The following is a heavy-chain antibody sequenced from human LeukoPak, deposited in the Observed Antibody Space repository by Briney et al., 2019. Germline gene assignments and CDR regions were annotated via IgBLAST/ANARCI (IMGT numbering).Heavy chain of an antibody. CDR2: ISYDGSNK. CDR1: GFTFSSYG. Sequence: GGSLRLSCAASGFTFSSYGMHWVRQAPGKGLEWVAVISYDGSNKYYADSVKGRFTISRDNSKNTLYLQMNSLRAEDTAVYYCAVFGELLFSYDYWGQGTLVTVSS. J-gene: IGHJ4*02. D-gene: IGHD3-10*02. V-gene: IGHV3-30*03. CDR3: AVFGELLFSYDY.